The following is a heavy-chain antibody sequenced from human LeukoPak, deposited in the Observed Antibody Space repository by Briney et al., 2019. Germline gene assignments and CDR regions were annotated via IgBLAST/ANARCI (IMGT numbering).Heavy chain of an antibody. CDR1: GFTFTSYA. CDR3: AKGAQYDFWTGYTLEYFDV. Sequence: GGSLRLSCAASGFTFTSYAMNWVRQAPGEGLEWVSFISASGSSTHYADSVKGRFTISRDNSNNTWYLQINSLRAEDTAAYYCAKGAQYDFWTGYTLEYFDVWGKGTLVTVSS. D-gene: IGHD3-3*01. J-gene: IGHJ4*02. V-gene: IGHV3-23*01. CDR2: ISASGSST.